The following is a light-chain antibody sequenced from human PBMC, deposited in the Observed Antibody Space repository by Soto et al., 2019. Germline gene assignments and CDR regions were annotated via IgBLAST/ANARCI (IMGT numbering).Light chain of an antibody. CDR2: WAS. V-gene: IGKV4-1*01. Sequence: DIVMTQSPDSLAVSLGERATINCKSSQSVFYSSSNKNYLAWYQQKPGQPPKLLIYWASTRESGVPDRFSGSGSGTDFTLTISSLQAEDVAVYYCQQYYATPTWAVGQGTKVEIK. CDR1: QSVFYSSSNKNY. J-gene: IGKJ1*01. CDR3: QQYYATPTWA.